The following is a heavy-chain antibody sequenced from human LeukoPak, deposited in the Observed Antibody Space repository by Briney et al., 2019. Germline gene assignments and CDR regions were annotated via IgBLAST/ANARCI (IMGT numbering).Heavy chain of an antibody. D-gene: IGHD3-16*01. V-gene: IGHV3-53*01. CDR3: ARALGAYAFDI. CDR2: IYSGGST. CDR1: GFTASSNY. J-gene: IGHJ3*02. Sequence: GGSLRLSCAASGFTASSNYMSWVRQAPGKGLEWVSVIYSGGSTYYADSVKGRFTISRDNSKNTLYLQMNSLRAEDTAVYYCARALGAYAFDIWGQGTMVTVSS.